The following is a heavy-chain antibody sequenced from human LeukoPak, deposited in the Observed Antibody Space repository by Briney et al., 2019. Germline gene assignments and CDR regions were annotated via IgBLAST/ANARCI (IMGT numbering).Heavy chain of an antibody. CDR3: ATQPYDSSGYYEGVFDY. Sequence: ASVKVSCKASGYTFTSYYMHWVRQAPGQGLEWMGIINPSGGSTSYAQKFQGRVTMTRDTSTSTVYMELSSLRSEDTAVYYCATQPYDSSGYYEGVFDYWGQGTLVTVSS. V-gene: IGHV1-46*01. J-gene: IGHJ4*02. CDR2: INPSGGST. D-gene: IGHD3-22*01. CDR1: GYTFTSYY.